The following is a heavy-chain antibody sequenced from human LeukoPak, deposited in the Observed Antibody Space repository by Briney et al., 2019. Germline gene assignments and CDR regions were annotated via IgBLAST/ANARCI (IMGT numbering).Heavy chain of an antibody. V-gene: IGHV4-34*01. CDR1: GGSFSGYY. CDR3: ARSKGYCSGGSCYYYYGMDV. Sequence: KPSETLSLTCAVYGGSFSGYYWSWIRQPPGKGLEWSGEINHSGSTYYNPSLKSRVTISVDRSKNQFSLKLSSVTAADTAVYYCARSKGYCSGGSCYYYYGMDVWGQGTTVTVSS. CDR2: INHSGST. D-gene: IGHD2-15*01. J-gene: IGHJ6*02.